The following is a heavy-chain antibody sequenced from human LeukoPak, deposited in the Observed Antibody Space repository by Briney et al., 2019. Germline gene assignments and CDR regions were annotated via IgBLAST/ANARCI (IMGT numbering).Heavy chain of an antibody. V-gene: IGHV4-59*01. Sequence: SETLSLTCTVSSGSISSYYWSWIRQPPGKGLEWIGFFYYTGSTNYNPSLKSRVTISVDTSKNQFSLKLSSVTAADTAVYYCARVLPNYYDSSGYYYISYYFDYWGEATPVTVSS. D-gene: IGHD3-22*01. CDR3: ARVLPNYYDSSGYYYISYYFDY. CDR2: FYYTGST. J-gene: IGHJ4*01. CDR1: SGSISSYY.